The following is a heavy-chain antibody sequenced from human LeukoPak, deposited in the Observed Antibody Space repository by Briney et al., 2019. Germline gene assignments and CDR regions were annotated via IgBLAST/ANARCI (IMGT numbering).Heavy chain of an antibody. V-gene: IGHV4-59*08. J-gene: IGHJ4*02. CDR2: IYYSGST. Sequence: KPSETLSLTCTVSGASISNYSWSWIRQPPGKGLEWIGYIYYSGSTNYNPSLKSRVTISVDTSKNQFSLKLSSVTAADTAVYYCAGDFWSGYYFRDWGQGTLVTVSS. CDR3: AGDFWSGYYFRD. D-gene: IGHD3-3*01. CDR1: GASISNYS.